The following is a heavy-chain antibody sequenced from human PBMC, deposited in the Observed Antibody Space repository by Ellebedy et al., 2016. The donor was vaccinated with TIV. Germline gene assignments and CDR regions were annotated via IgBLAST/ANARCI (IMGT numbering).Heavy chain of an antibody. CDR2: IYSGGST. D-gene: IGHD3-3*01. V-gene: IGHV3-66*01. CDR3: ARDQGKGYDFWSGYYHLDYYYGMDV. Sequence: GGSLRLSCAASGFTVSSNYMSWVRQAPGKGLEWVSVIYSGGSTYYADSVKGRFTISRDNAKNSLYLQMNSLRAEDTAVYYCARDQGKGYDFWSGYYHLDYYYGMDVWGQGTTVTVSS. J-gene: IGHJ6*02. CDR1: GFTVSSNY.